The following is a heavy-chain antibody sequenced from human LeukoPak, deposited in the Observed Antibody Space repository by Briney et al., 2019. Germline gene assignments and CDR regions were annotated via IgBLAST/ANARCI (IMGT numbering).Heavy chain of an antibody. CDR3: AKEGLYCSSTSCYVEN. CDR1: GFTFSTYA. CDR2: ITTSGGST. J-gene: IGHJ4*02. Sequence: GGSLRLSCAASGFTFSTYAMSWVRQAPGKGLDWVSGITTSGGSTNYADSVKGRFTISRDNSKNTLYLQMNSLRVEDTAVYYCAKEGLYCSSTSCYVENWGQGTLVTVSS. D-gene: IGHD2-2*01. V-gene: IGHV3-23*01.